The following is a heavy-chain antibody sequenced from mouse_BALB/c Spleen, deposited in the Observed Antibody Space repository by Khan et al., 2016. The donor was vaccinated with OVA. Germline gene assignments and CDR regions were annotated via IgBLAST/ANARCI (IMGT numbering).Heavy chain of an antibody. Sequence: EVHVKQSGAELVKSGATVKLSCPASGLHIKDTYMHWLKQWPEPGLAWIGRIDHPNGHPKSDPKFPGTATITAEPSPHTAYLQLSSLTSEDTAVYYCARMARKWGQGTTRTVSS. CDR1: GLHIKDTY. V-gene: IGHV14-3*02. CDR2: IDHPNGHP. J-gene: IGHJ2*01. CDR3: ARMARK.